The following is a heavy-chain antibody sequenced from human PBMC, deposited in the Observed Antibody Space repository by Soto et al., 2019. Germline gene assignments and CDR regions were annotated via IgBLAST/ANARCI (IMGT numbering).Heavy chain of an antibody. J-gene: IGHJ6*02. Sequence: ASVKVSCKASGYTFTSYGISWVRQAPGQGLEWMGWISAYNGNTDYAQKLQGRVTMTTDTSTSTAYMELRSLRSDDTAVYYCARFDYGDFYYYYGMDVWGQGTTVTVSS. V-gene: IGHV1-18*01. CDR3: ARFDYGDFYYYYGMDV. D-gene: IGHD4-17*01. CDR1: GYTFTSYG. CDR2: ISAYNGNT.